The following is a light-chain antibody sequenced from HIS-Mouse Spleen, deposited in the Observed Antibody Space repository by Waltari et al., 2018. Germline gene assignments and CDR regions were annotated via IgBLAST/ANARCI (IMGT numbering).Light chain of an antibody. Sequence: DIQLTQSPSFPSASVGDRVTTSCRASQGISSYLAWYQQEPGKAPKLLLYAASTLQSGVPSRFSGSGSGTEFTLTISSLQPEDFATYYCQPLNSYPPTFGQGTKVEIK. V-gene: IGKV1-9*01. CDR1: QGISSY. J-gene: IGKJ1*01. CDR3: QPLNSYPPT. CDR2: AAS.